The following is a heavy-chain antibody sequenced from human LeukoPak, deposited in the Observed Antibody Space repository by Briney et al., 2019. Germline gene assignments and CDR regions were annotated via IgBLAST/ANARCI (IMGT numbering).Heavy chain of an antibody. CDR3: VRCGSYCLDY. Sequence: SGTLSFTCGVSGGSISNGNWWSWVRQPPGKGLEWIGEIYHTGRTNYNPSLKSRVSISVDKSKNQLSLNLNSVTAADTAVYYCVRCGSYCLDYWGQGTLVTVSS. V-gene: IGHV4-4*02. J-gene: IGHJ4*02. CDR2: IYHTGRT. CDR1: GGSISNGNW. D-gene: IGHD1-26*01.